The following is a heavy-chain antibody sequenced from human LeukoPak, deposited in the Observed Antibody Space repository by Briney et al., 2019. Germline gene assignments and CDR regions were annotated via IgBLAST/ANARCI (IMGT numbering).Heavy chain of an antibody. CDR1: GFTFSSYS. CDR2: ISSSSSYI. J-gene: IGHJ4*02. D-gene: IGHD1-7*01. Sequence: GGSLRLSCAASGFTFSSYSMNWVRQAPGKGLEWVSSISSSSSYIYYADSVKGRFTISRDNAKNSLYLQMNSLRAEDTAVYYCARDPSITGTTGYRGQGTLVTVSS. CDR3: ARDPSITGTTGY. V-gene: IGHV3-21*01.